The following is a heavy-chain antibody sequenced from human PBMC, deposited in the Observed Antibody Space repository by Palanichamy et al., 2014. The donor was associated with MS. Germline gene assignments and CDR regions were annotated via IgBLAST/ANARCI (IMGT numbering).Heavy chain of an antibody. CDR1: GFTFSRHA. CDR3: ARDGPRYYSDSSGSQAFDY. J-gene: IGHJ4*02. Sequence: QVQLVEVWGGVVQPGRSLRLSCAASGFTFSRHAMHWVRQAPGKGLEWVAVISYDGSNKYYADSVKGRFTISRDNSKNTLYLQMNSLRDEDTAVYYCARDGPRYYSDSSGSQAFDYWGQGTLVTVSS. V-gene: IGHV3-30-3*01. CDR2: ISYDGSNK. D-gene: IGHD3-22*01.